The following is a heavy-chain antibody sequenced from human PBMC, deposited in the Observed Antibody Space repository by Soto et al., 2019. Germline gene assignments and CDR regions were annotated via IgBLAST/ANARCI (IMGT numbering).Heavy chain of an antibody. CDR3: ARARGFVLMVYAIRGEWFDP. CDR1: GGSTSSGDYY. Sequence: SETLSLTCTVSGGSTSSGDYYWSWIRQPPGKGLEWIGYIYYSGSTYYNPSLKSRVTISVDTSKNQFSLKLSSVTAADTAVYYCARARGFVLMVYAIRGEWFDPWGQGTLVTVYS. D-gene: IGHD2-8*01. V-gene: IGHV4-30-4*01. J-gene: IGHJ5*02. CDR2: IYYSGST.